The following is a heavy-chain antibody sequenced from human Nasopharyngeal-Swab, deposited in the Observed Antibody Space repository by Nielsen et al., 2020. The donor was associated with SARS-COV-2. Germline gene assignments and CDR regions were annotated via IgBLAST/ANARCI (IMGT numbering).Heavy chain of an antibody. V-gene: IGHV3-11*04. CDR3: AREVPYSGHDDAFDL. Sequence: GESLKISCAASGFTFRDYYMAWIRQAPGKGLEWISYISTTTATIYYADSVKGRFTISRDNAKNSLYLQMNSLRAEDTAVYYCAREVPYSGHDDAFDLWGQGTMVTVSS. D-gene: IGHD5-12*01. J-gene: IGHJ3*01. CDR2: ISTTTATI. CDR1: GFTFRDYY.